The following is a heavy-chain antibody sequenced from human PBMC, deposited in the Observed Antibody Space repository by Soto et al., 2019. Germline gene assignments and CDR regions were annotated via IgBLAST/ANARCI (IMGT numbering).Heavy chain of an antibody. CDR3: ARDTERNQLAYYYYYYGMDV. CDR1: GFTFSSYG. J-gene: IGHJ6*02. CDR2: IWYDGSNK. D-gene: IGHD1-1*01. Sequence: GGSLRLSCAASGFTFSSYGMHWVRQAPGKGLEWVAVIWYDGSNKYYADSVKGRFTISRDNSKNTLYLQMNSLRAEDTAVYYCARDTERNQLAYYYYYYGMDVWGQGTTVTVSS. V-gene: IGHV3-33*01.